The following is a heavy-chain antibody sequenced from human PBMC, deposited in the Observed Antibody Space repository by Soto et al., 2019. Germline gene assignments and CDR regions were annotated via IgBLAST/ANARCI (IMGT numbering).Heavy chain of an antibody. CDR1: GFSFSDYY. J-gene: IGHJ4*01. V-gene: IGHV3-11*01. CDR2: ISSRSGTI. Sequence: PGGSLRLSCAASGFSFSDYYMTWIRQAPGQGLEWVSYISSRSGTIFHADSVKGRFTLSRDNSKNSMYLQMNSLRAEDTAVYYCAREVDRALVGSPHYFDYWRQGTLVTVSS. CDR3: AREVDRALVGSPHYFDY. D-gene: IGHD5-18*01.